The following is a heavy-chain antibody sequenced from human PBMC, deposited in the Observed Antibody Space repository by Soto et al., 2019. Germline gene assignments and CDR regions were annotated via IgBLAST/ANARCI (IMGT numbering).Heavy chain of an antibody. D-gene: IGHD2-21*01. Sequence: EVQLLESGGGFVQPGGSLRLSCAASGFTFSNYAMSWVRQAPGKGLEWVSAITAYGDSTHYADSVKGRFTISRDSPKNTLYLQMDRLRAEDTAVYYCAKDPLRYDSDWYPPPGFDPWGQGTLVTVSS. CDR1: GFTFSNYA. J-gene: IGHJ5*02. CDR2: ITAYGDST. CDR3: AKDPLRYDSDWYPPPGFDP. V-gene: IGHV3-23*01.